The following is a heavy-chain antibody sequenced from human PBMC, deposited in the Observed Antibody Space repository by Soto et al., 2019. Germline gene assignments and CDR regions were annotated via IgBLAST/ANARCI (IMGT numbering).Heavy chain of an antibody. Sequence: SVNVSCKTSGGTFSIYAISWVRQAPGQGLEWMGGIIPIFGTANYAQKFQGRVTITADESTSTAYMELSSLRSEDTAVYYCASRGYCSGGSCSSHQYYYYGMDVWGQGTTVTVSS. J-gene: IGHJ6*02. CDR3: ASRGYCSGGSCSSHQYYYYGMDV. CDR1: GGTFSIYA. CDR2: IIPIFGTA. D-gene: IGHD2-15*01. V-gene: IGHV1-69*13.